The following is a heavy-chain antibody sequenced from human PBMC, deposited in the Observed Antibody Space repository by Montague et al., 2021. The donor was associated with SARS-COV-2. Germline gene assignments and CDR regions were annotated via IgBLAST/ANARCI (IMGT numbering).Heavy chain of an antibody. CDR2: ICSSSSYI. J-gene: IGHJ5*02. Sequence: SLRLSCAPSGFSFSSSSMNWLRLAPGTGLEWVSSICSSSSYIYYADSVKGRFTISRDNAKNPLYLQMNSLRAEDTAVYYCARDDYVWGSYRYSQYNWFDPWGQGTLVTVSS. D-gene: IGHD3-16*02. CDR3: ARDDYVWGSYRYSQYNWFDP. CDR1: GFSFSSSS. V-gene: IGHV3-21*01.